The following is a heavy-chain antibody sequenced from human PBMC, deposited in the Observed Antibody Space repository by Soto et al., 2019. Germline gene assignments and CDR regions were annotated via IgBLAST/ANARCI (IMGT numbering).Heavy chain of an antibody. J-gene: IGHJ6*02. D-gene: IGHD3-3*01. V-gene: IGHV3-49*03. CDR3: TSTIFGVVFLVVYYYGMAA. CDR2: IRSKVYGGTT. CDR1: GFSFGDYA. Sequence: GGSLRLSCIASGFSFGDYAMSWFRQAPGKGLEWVGFIRSKVYGGTTEYAASVKGRFTISRDDSISIAYLQMNSLKTEDTAVYYCTSTIFGVVFLVVYYYGMAALVPWPTVTGSS.